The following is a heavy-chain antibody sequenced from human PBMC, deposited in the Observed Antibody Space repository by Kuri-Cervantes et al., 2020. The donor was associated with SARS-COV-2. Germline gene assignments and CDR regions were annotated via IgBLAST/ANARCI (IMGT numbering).Heavy chain of an antibody. Sequence: ASVKVSCKASGYTFTGYYMHWVRPAPGQGLEWMGWINPNSGGTNYAQKFQGWVTMTRDKSISTAYMELSRLRSDDTAVYYCARTRIAAAGTDDFDIWGQGTMVTVSS. D-gene: IGHD6-13*01. CDR1: GYTFTGYY. V-gene: IGHV1-2*04. CDR3: ARTRIAAAGTDDFDI. J-gene: IGHJ3*02. CDR2: INPNSGGT.